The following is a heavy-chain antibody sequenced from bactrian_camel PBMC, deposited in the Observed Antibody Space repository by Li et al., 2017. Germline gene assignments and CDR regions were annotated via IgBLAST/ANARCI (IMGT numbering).Heavy chain of an antibody. Sequence: HVQLVESGGGSAQPGGSVRLSCVATEEKYSTYCMGWRRQAPGKAREGIAAMDATGTTKYASSVKGRFTNSKDSATKTLYLQMNYLKPEDTATYYCAAAGHWGRGGGLWIAWAGADLGYWGQGTQVTVS. CDR1: EEKYSTYC. D-gene: IGHD5*01. CDR2: MDATGTT. V-gene: IGHV3S53*01. CDR3: AAAGHWGRGGGLWIAWAGADLGY. J-gene: IGHJ4*01.